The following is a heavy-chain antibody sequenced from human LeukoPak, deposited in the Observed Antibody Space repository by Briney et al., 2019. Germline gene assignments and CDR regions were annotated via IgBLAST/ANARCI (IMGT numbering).Heavy chain of an antibody. Sequence: SETLSLTCTVSGGSISSGGYSGSWSRQPPARGLEWFADIYSSGSIYYNPSLKSRLTISVDTSKYQVSLKLSSVTAADTAVYYCARVGNMEFEYWGQGTLVTVSS. CDR3: ARVGNMEFEY. CDR2: IYSSGSI. CDR1: GGSISSGGYS. J-gene: IGHJ4*02. V-gene: IGHV4-30-4*01. D-gene: IGHD2/OR15-2a*01.